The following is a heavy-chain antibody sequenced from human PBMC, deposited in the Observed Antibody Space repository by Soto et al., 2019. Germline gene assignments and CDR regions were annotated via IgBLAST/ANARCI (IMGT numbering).Heavy chain of an antibody. Sequence: ASVNVSCKASGYTFTSYGISWVRQAPGQGLEWMGWISAYNGNTNYAQKLQGRVTMTTDTSTSTAYMELRSLRSDDTAVYYCARYYDFWSGYYSPSVFDYWGQGTLVTVSS. CDR1: GYTFTSYG. CDR3: ARYYDFWSGYYSPSVFDY. J-gene: IGHJ4*02. V-gene: IGHV1-18*01. D-gene: IGHD3-3*01. CDR2: ISAYNGNT.